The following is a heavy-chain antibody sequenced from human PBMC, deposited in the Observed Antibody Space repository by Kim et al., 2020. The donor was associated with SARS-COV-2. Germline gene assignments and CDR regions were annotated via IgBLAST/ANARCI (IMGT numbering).Heavy chain of an antibody. CDR2: ITASSDNT. D-gene: IGHD1-26*01. CDR1: GFIFRTSA. CDR3: AKNSPATIKPLLDH. V-gene: IGHV3-23*01. Sequence: GGSLRLSCAASGFIFRTSAMSWVRQAPGKGLEWVSSITASSDNTYYRDSVEGRFTISRDNSKDTLFLQMNSLRAEDTAVYYCAKNSPATIKPLLDHWGQGTLVTVSS. J-gene: IGHJ4*02.